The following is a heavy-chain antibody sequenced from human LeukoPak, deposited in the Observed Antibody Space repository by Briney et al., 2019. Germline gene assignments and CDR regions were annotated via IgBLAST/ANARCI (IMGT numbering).Heavy chain of an antibody. V-gene: IGHV1-2*02. J-gene: IGHJ4*02. CDR2: MNPNSGGT. D-gene: IGHD3-16*01. CDR3: TTRGRDTLMRTEAFDY. CDR1: GYTFTDYY. Sequence: ASVKVSCKASGYTFTDYYIHWVRQAPGQGLEWMGWMNPNSGGTNYAQKFKGRVTMTRDTSINTAYMDLRRLTSDDTAIYYCTTRGRDTLMRTEAFDYWGLGTLVTVSS.